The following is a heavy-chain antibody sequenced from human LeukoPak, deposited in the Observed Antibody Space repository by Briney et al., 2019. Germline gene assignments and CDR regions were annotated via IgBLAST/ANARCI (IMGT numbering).Heavy chain of an antibody. J-gene: IGHJ4*02. CDR2: ISGSGDIT. Sequence: GGSLRLSCAASGFTFATYYMTWVRQAPGKGLEWVSTISGSGDITYYADSVRGRFTISRDNSKDTLYLQMNSLRAEDTAVYYCARIGYYDSSGYSTTHDYWGQGTLVTVSS. CDR1: GFTFATYY. D-gene: IGHD3-22*01. CDR3: ARIGYYDSSGYSTTHDY. V-gene: IGHV3-23*01.